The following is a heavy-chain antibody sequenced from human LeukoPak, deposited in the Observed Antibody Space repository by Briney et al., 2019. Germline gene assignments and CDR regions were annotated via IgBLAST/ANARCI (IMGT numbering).Heavy chain of an antibody. D-gene: IGHD3-16*01. CDR1: GFTFSDYD. V-gene: IGHV3-21*01. Sequence: GGSLRLSCSASGFTFSDYDMNWVRQPPGKGLEWMSSISGLSSYTYYGESVKGRFSISRDNAKNSLYLQMNSLGAEDTATYYCGRAFPPLRTSSAGDLWGQGILVTVSS. CDR3: GRAFPPLRTSSAGDL. J-gene: IGHJ4*02. CDR2: ISGLSSYT.